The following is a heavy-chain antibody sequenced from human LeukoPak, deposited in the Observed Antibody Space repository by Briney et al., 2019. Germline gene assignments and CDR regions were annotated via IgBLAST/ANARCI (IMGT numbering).Heavy chain of an antibody. J-gene: IGHJ6*03. CDR2: INPNSGGT. Sequence: ASVKVSCKASGYTFTGYYMHWVRQAPGQGLEWMGWINPNSGGTNYAQKSQGRVTMTRDTSISTAYMELSRLRSDDTAVYYCASAWREHYMDVWGKGTTVTVSS. CDR3: ASAWREHYMDV. D-gene: IGHD1-26*01. CDR1: GYTFTGYY. V-gene: IGHV1-2*02.